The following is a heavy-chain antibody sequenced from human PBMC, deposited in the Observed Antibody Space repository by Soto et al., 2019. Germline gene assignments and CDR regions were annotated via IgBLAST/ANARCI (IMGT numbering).Heavy chain of an antibody. J-gene: IGHJ4*02. V-gene: IGHV5-51*01. CDR2: VYPGDCDT. Sequence: GESLKISCKASGYRFSSYWIGWVRQVPGKGLEWMASVYPGDCDTRYSPSFQRRVTISADSSTSTPYLHWYSLEASDTAMYYCARHNGGTAYDYSDYGGQGTEVNVSS. D-gene: IGHD2-21*02. CDR3: ARHNGGTAYDYSDY. CDR1: GYRFSSYW.